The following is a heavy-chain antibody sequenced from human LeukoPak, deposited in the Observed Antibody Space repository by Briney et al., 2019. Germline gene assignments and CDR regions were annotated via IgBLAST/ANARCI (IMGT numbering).Heavy chain of an antibody. Sequence: PGGSLRLSCAASGFTSSSYAMSWVRQAPGKGLEWVSAISGSGGNTYSADSVKGRFTISRDNSKNTLYLQMNSLRAEDTAVYYCATSYGDYAYYFDYWGQGTLVTVSS. CDR1: GFTSSSYA. V-gene: IGHV3-23*01. CDR2: ISGSGGNT. J-gene: IGHJ4*02. CDR3: ATSYGDYAYYFDY. D-gene: IGHD4-17*01.